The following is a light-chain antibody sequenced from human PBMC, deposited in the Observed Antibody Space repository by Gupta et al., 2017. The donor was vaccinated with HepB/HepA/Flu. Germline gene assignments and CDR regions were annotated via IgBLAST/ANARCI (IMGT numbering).Light chain of an antibody. CDR3: QQYSDWPPS. V-gene: IGKV3-15*01. Sequence: EIVMTQSPATLSVSPGGRTTLSCRSSQSVSTNLAWYHQKPGRAPRLLIYGASTRAPGIPPRVSGRGSGTEFTLTISSLESEDFGVYFCQQYSDWPPSFGQGTKLQIK. J-gene: IGKJ2*03. CDR1: QSVSTN. CDR2: GAS.